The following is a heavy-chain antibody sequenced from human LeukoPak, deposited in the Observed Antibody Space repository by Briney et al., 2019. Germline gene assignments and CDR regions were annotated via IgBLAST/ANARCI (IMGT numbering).Heavy chain of an antibody. J-gene: IGHJ4*02. CDR2: ISGNGRST. CDR3: AKDLLGNTAIDY. V-gene: IGHV3-23*01. D-gene: IGHD5-18*01. Sequence: SGGSLRLSCAASGFTFSSYAMSWVRQAPGKGLEWVSLISGNGRSTYYADSVKGRFTISRDNPKNTLYLQMNSLRAEDTAVYYCAKDLLGNTAIDYWGQGTLVTVSS. CDR1: GFTFSSYA.